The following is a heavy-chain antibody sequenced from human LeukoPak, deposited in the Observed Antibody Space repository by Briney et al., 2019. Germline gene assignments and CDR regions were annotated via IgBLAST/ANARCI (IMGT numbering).Heavy chain of an antibody. D-gene: IGHD1-26*01. J-gene: IGHJ4*02. Sequence: ASVKVSCKVSGYTFTDYYMHWMQQAPGKGLEWMGLVDPEDGETIYAEKFQGRVTITADTSTDTAYMELSSLKSEDTALYYCATVDSGSYYGGGYWGQGTLVTVSS. CDR3: ATVDSGSYYGGGY. V-gene: IGHV1-69-2*01. CDR2: VDPEDGET. CDR1: GYTFTDYY.